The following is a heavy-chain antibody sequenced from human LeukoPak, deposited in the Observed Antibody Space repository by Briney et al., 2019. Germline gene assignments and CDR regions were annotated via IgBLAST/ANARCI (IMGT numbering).Heavy chain of an antibody. D-gene: IGHD3-10*01. V-gene: IGHV4-31*03. CDR2: IYYSGST. CDR1: GGSISSGGYY. Sequence: SETLSLTCTVSGGSISSGGYYWSWIRQHPGKGLEWIGYIYYSGSTYYNPSLKSRVTISVDTSKNQFSLKLSSVTAADTAVYYCARPLWFGPGAFDIWGQGTMVTVSS. J-gene: IGHJ3*02. CDR3: ARPLWFGPGAFDI.